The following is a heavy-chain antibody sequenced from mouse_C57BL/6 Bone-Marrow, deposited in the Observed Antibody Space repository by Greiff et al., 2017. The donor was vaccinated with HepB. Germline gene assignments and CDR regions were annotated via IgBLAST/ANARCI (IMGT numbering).Heavy chain of an antibody. CDR2: ILPGSGST. V-gene: IGHV1-9*01. J-gene: IGHJ2*01. D-gene: IGHD3-3*01. CDR1: GYTFSNSW. CDR3: TREGWRDFDY. Sequence: VQRVESGAELMKPGASVKISCKATGYTFSNSWIEWINQRPGHGLEWIGEILPGSGSTNYNEKFLGKAILTADKSSSTAYMELRSLTSEDSAVYYCTREGWRDFDYWGQGTTLTVSS.